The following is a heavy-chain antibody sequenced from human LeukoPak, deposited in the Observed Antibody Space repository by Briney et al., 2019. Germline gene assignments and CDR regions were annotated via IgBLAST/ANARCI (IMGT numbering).Heavy chain of an antibody. Sequence: SVKVSCKASGGTFSSYAISWVRQAPGQGPEWMGRIIPIFGTANYAQKFQGRVTITTDESTSTAYMELSSLRSEDTAVYYCARAEREQLAQWDYWGQGTLVTVSS. CDR2: IIPIFGTA. V-gene: IGHV1-69*05. CDR1: GGTFSSYA. J-gene: IGHJ4*02. D-gene: IGHD6-6*01. CDR3: ARAEREQLAQWDY.